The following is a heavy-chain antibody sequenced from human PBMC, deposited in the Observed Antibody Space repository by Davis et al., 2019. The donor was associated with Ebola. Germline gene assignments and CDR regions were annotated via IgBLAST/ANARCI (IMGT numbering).Heavy chain of an antibody. D-gene: IGHD3/OR15-3a*01. Sequence: LSLTCTVSGYSISSAYYWGWIRQPPGKGLEWVSHISTTGGTIYYADSVKGRFTISRDNAKNLLYLQMSSLRVEDTAVYYCARDPPNGLPVYYMDVWGKGTPVTVSS. J-gene: IGHJ6*03. CDR1: GYSISSAYY. V-gene: IGHV3-11*04. CDR3: ARDPPNGLPVYYMDV. CDR2: ISTTGGTI.